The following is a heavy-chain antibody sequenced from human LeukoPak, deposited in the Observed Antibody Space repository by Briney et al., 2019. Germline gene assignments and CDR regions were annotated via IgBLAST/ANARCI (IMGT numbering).Heavy chain of an antibody. Sequence: PAGSLRLSCAASGFTSSNAWMSWDRQAPGKGLEWVDRIKSKTDGGQTDYAGPVKGRFTISGDDSMNTLYLQMNSLKTEDTAVYYCTTGSDNWNDAWGQGTRVTVSA. CDR3: TTGSDNWNDA. J-gene: IGHJ5*02. CDR2: IKSKTDGGQT. V-gene: IGHV3-15*01. D-gene: IGHD3-10*01. CDR1: GFTSSNAW.